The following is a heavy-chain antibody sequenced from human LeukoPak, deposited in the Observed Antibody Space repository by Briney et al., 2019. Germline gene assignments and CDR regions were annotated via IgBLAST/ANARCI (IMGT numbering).Heavy chain of an antibody. J-gene: IGHJ3*02. CDR2: ISYDGSNK. Sequence: GRSLRLSCTVSGFTFSNYDMNWVRQARGKGLEWVALISYDGSNKYYADSVKGRFTISRDNSKNTLYLQMNSLRAEDTAVYYCAKDLRLGTFKGAFDIWGQGTMVTVSS. D-gene: IGHD1-1*01. CDR3: AKDLRLGTFKGAFDI. V-gene: IGHV3-30*18. CDR1: GFTFSNYD.